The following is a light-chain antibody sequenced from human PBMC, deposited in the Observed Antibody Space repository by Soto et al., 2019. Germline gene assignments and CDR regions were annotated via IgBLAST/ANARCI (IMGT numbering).Light chain of an antibody. V-gene: IGLV2-23*02. CDR3: CSYATPRL. J-gene: IGLJ2*01. CDR1: SSDVGSYNL. CDR2: EVS. Sequence: QSALTQPASVSGSPGQSITISCTGTSSDVGSYNLVSWYQQHPGKAPKLIIYEVSERPSGVSHRFSGSKSGNTASLTISGLQADDEADYYCCSYATPRLFGGGTKLTVL.